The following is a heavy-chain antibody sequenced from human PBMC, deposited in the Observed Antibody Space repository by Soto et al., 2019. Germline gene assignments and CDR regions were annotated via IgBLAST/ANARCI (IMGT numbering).Heavy chain of an antibody. J-gene: IGHJ4*02. V-gene: IGHV2-5*02. D-gene: IGHD3-3*01. Sequence: QITLKESGPTLVKPTQTLTLTCTFSGFSLSTRGMSVGWIRQAPGKALEWLALIYWDDDERYSPSLKSRLTITKDTSKNQVVLTLTNMDPVDTATYFCVRRSESSNYFDYWGQGTLVTVSS. CDR3: VRRSESSNYFDY. CDR1: GFSLSTRGMS. CDR2: IYWDDDE.